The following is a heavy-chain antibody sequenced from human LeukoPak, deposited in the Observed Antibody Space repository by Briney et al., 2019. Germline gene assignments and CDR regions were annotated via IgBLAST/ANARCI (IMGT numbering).Heavy chain of an antibody. V-gene: IGHV1-18*01. D-gene: IGHD3-10*01. J-gene: IGHJ4*02. CDR2: ISGYNGDT. Sequence: ASVKVSCKSSGYTFTNYGITWVRQAPGQGLEWMGWISGYNGDTRYAQDLQGRVTVTTDTSTSTSYMELRSLRSDDTAVYYCARAPNYSSSGSPFWEVWGQGTLVTVSS. CDR3: ARAPNYSSSGSPFWEV. CDR1: GYTFTNYG.